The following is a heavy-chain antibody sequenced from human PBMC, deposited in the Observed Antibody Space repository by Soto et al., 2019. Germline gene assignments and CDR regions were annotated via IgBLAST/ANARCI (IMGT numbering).Heavy chain of an antibody. D-gene: IGHD2-15*01. CDR1: GGTFSSYA. J-gene: IGHJ6*02. CDR2: IIPIFGTA. CDR3: ASPPGGCNGGSCAYYYYGMDV. Sequence: QVQLVQSGAEVKKPGSSVKVSCKASGGTFSSYAISWVRQAPGQGLEWMGGIIPIFGTANYAQKFQGRVTITANESTSTAYMELRSLRSEDTTVYYCASPPGGCNGGSCAYYYYGMDVWGQGTTVTVSS. V-gene: IGHV1-69*12.